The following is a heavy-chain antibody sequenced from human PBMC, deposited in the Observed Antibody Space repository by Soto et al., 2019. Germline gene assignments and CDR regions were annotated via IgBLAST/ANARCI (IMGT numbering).Heavy chain of an antibody. D-gene: IGHD2-2*01. J-gene: IGHJ4*02. V-gene: IGHV1-3*01. CDR3: ARDINCSSTSCQVFFY. Sequence: ASVKVSCKASGYTFTSYAMHWVRQAPGQRLEWMGWINAGNGNTKYSQKFQGRVTITRDTSASTAYMELSSLRSEDTAVYYCARDINCSSTSCQVFFYWGQGILVTVSS. CDR2: INAGNGNT. CDR1: GYTFTSYA.